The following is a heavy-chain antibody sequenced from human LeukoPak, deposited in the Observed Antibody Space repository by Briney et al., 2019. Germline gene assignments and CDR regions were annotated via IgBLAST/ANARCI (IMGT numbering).Heavy chain of an antibody. CDR3: ARDPWGYGNSDY. V-gene: IGHV3-21*01. D-gene: IGHD5-12*01. CDR1: GFNFNTYT. J-gene: IGHJ4*02. Sequence: GRSLRLSCAASGFNFNTYTMNWVRQAPGKGLEWVSSISSSSSYVYSADSLKGRFTISRDNAKSSLYLQMNSLRAEDTAVYYCARDPWGYGNSDYWGQGTLVTVSS. CDR2: ISSSSSYV.